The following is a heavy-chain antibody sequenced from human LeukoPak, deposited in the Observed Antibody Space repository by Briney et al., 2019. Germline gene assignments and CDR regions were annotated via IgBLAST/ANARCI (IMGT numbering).Heavy chain of an antibody. D-gene: IGHD5-18*01. CDR1: GYTFSDHY. CDR2: INPNSGGT. V-gene: IGHV1-2*02. J-gene: IGHJ6*03. Sequence: ASVKVSCKASGYTFSDHYIHWVRQAPGQGLEWMGWINPNSGGTNYAQKFQGRVTMTRDTSITTAYMELSRLRSDDTAVYYCARVDSSGSYYFMDVWGKGTTVTVSS. CDR3: ARVDSSGSYYFMDV.